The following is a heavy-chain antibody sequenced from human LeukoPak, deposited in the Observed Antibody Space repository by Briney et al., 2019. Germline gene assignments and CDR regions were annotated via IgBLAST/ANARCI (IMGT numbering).Heavy chain of an antibody. V-gene: IGHV4-39*07. D-gene: IGHD5-24*01. Sequence: SETLSLTCTVSGGSISSSSYYWGWIRQPPGKGLEWIGSIYYSGSTYYNPSLKSRVTISVDTSKNQFSLKLSSVTAADTAVYYCARERVMATYNWFDPWGQGTLVTVSS. J-gene: IGHJ5*02. CDR2: IYYSGST. CDR1: GGSISSSSYY. CDR3: ARERVMATYNWFDP.